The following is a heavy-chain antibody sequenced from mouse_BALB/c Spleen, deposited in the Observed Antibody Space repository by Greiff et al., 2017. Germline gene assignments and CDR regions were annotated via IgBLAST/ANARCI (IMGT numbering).Heavy chain of an antibody. V-gene: IGHV2-9*02. CDR3: ARGSYRYDALDD. J-gene: IGHJ2*01. D-gene: IGHD2-14*01. CDR1: GFSLTSYG. CDR2: IWAGGST. Sequence: QVQLMESGPGLVAPSQSLSITCTVSGFSLTSYGVHWVRQPPGKGLEWLGVIWAGGSTNYNSALMSRLSISKDNSKSQVFLKMNSLQTDDTAMYYCARGSYRYDALDDWGQGTTLTVSS.